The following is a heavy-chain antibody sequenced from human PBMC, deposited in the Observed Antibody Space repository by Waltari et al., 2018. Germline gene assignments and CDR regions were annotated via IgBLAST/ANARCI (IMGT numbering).Heavy chain of an antibody. D-gene: IGHD2-21*01. Sequence: EVRLVESGGGLVQPGGSLRLSCAASGFTFSSSWMSWVRQAPGKGLEWVGSIKEDGSERYYVDSAKGRSTISRDNAKTSLFLQMNSLRVEDTAVYYCARGPYWGQGTTVTVSS. CDR3: ARGPY. J-gene: IGHJ6*02. CDR1: GFTFSSSW. CDR2: IKEDGSER. V-gene: IGHV3-7*04.